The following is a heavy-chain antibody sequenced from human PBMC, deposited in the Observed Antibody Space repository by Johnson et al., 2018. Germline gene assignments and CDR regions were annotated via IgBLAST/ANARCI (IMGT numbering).Heavy chain of an antibody. Sequence: QLVESGAEVKKPGESLKISCKGSGYSFARYWIGWVRPMHGRGLEWMGIIYPGDSDTRYSPSLQGQVTISADKSISTAHLHLSSLKARDTAMYYCAIAVSPTGFDIWGQGTKVTVAS. J-gene: IGHJ3*02. CDR1: GYSFARYW. CDR2: IYPGDSDT. D-gene: IGHD3-9*01. V-gene: IGHV5-51*01. CDR3: AIAVSPTGFDI.